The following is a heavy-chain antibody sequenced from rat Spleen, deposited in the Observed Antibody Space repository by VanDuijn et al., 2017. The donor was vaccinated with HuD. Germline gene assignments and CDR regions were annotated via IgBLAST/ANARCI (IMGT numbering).Heavy chain of an antibody. J-gene: IGHJ3*01. Sequence: EVEVVESGGGSVQPGRSLKLSCAASGFTFSDHYMAWVRQAPTKGLEWVAYISYDGGITYYRDSVKGRFTISRDNADSTLYLQMDSLRSEDTATYYCVRQETSGYSNWFTYWGQGTLVTVSS. D-gene: IGHD4-3*01. CDR1: GFTFSDHY. CDR3: VRQETSGYSNWFTY. V-gene: IGHV5-25*01. CDR2: ISYDGGIT.